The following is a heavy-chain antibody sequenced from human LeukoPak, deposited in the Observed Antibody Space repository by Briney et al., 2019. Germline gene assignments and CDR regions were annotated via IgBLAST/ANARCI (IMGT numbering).Heavy chain of an antibody. D-gene: IGHD5-24*01. V-gene: IGHV3-53*01. CDR2: IYSGGST. J-gene: IGHJ6*02. CDR3: ARDALATTFYYYYYGMDV. Sequence: GGSLRLSCAASGFTVSSNYMSWVRQAPGKGLEWVSVIYSGGSTYYADSVKGRFTISRDNAKNSLYLQMNSLRAEDTAVYYCARDALATTFYYYYYGMDVWGQGTTVTVSS. CDR1: GFTVSSNY.